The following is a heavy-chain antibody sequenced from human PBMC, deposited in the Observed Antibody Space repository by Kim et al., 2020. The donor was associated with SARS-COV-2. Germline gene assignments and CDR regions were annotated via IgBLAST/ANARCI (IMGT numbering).Heavy chain of an antibody. V-gene: IGHV4-59*01. CDR3: ARNARRNRGGSCINWFDP. D-gene: IGHD2-15*01. CDR1: GGSISSYY. J-gene: IGHJ5*02. CDR2: IYYSGST. Sequence: SETLSLTCTVSGGSISSYYWSWIRQPPGKGLEWIGYIYYSGSTNYNPSLKSRVTISVDTSKNQFSLKLSSVTAADTAVYYCARNARRNRGGSCINWFDPWGQGTLVTVSS.